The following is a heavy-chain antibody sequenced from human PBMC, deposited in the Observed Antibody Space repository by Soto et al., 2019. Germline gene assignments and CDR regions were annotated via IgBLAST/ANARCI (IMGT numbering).Heavy chain of an antibody. CDR1: GFSFSASA. CDR2: IRSKANNFAT. D-gene: IGHD6-13*01. Sequence: EVQLVESGGGLVQPGGSLKLSCVASGFSFSASAMHWVRQASGKGLEWVGRIRSKANNFATAYAASVNGRFTISRDDSKNTAYLQMNSLKTEDTALYFCAGPGYSNSWYEDYFAYWGQGTLVTVSS. CDR3: AGPGYSNSWYEDYFAY. J-gene: IGHJ4*02. V-gene: IGHV3-73*02.